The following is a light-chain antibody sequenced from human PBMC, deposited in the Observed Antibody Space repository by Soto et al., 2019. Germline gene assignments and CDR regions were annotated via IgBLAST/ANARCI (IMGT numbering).Light chain of an antibody. V-gene: IGKV3-15*01. CDR2: GAY. CDR1: QSVSSN. CDR3: KQYNNWLWT. Sequence: EIVLTQSPGTLSLSPGERATLSCRASQSVSSNLAWYQQKPGQAPRLLIYGAYTRATGIQARFSGSGSGTEFTLTIRSLQSEDFAVYYCKQYNNWLWTFGQGTKVDI. J-gene: IGKJ1*01.